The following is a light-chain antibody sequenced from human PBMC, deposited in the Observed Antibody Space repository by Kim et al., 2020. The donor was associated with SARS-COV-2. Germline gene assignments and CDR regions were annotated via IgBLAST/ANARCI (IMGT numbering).Light chain of an antibody. J-gene: IGKJ1*01. V-gene: IGKV3-20*01. CDR3: QQYGSSPL. CDR1: QSVSSSY. Sequence: EIVLTQSPGTLSLSPGERATLSCRASQSVSSSYLAWYQQKPGQAPRLLIDGASSRATGIPDRFSGSGSGTDFTLTISRLEPEDFAVYYCQQYGSSPLFGQGTKVDIK. CDR2: GAS.